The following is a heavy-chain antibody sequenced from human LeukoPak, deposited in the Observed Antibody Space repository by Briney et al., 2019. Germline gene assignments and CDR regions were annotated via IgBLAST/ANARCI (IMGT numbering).Heavy chain of an antibody. J-gene: IGHJ4*02. V-gene: IGHV3-21*01. Sequence: GGSLGLSCAASGFSFSSYSMNWVRQAPGKGLEWVSSISSSSTFISYADSVEGRFTISRDNAKNSLYLQMNSLTAEDTAVYYCARDRSVAGTVDYWGQGTLVTVSS. D-gene: IGHD6-19*01. CDR3: ARDRSVAGTVDY. CDR2: ISSSSTFI. CDR1: GFSFSSYS.